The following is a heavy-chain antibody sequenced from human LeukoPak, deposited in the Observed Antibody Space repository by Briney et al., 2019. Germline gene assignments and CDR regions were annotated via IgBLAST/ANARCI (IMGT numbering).Heavy chain of an antibody. CDR3: ATNSGWRFDY. Sequence: ESSETLSLTCAVSCGSISSSYWWRWVRQPPGKGLEWIGEMYHSGSTNYNPSLKSRVTISLDNSKSQFSLKLSSVTAADTAVYYCATNSGWRFDYWGQGTLVTVSS. D-gene: IGHD6-19*01. CDR2: MYHSGST. CDR1: CGSISSSYW. J-gene: IGHJ4*02. V-gene: IGHV4-4*02.